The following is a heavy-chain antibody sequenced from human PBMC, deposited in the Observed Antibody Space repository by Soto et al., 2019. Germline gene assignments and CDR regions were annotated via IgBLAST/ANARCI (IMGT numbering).Heavy chain of an antibody. J-gene: IGHJ4*02. CDR2: ISGSGGST. CDR3: ANEGRYGIRRGYFDY. Sequence: PGGSLRLSCAASGFTFSSYGMSWVRQAPGKGLEWVSGISGSGGSTYYADSVKGRFTISRDNPKNTLYLQMNSLRAEDTAVYYCANEGRYGIRRGYFDYCGQGTLVTVS. V-gene: IGHV3-23*01. D-gene: IGHD2-8*01. CDR1: GFTFSSYG.